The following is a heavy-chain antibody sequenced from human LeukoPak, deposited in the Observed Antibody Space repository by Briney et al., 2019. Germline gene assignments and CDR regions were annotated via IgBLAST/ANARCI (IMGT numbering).Heavy chain of an antibody. Sequence: PGGSLRLSCAASGFTFSSYSMNWVRQAPGKGLEWVSSISSSSSYIYYADSVKGRFTISRDNAKNSLYLQMNSLRAEDTAVYYCAREIDGSSWYFAFDIWGQGTMVTVSS. CDR3: AREIDGSSWYFAFDI. CDR1: GFTFSSYS. J-gene: IGHJ3*02. D-gene: IGHD6-13*01. CDR2: ISSSSSYI. V-gene: IGHV3-21*01.